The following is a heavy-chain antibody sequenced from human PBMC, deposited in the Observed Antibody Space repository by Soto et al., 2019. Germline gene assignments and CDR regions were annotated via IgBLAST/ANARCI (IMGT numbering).Heavy chain of an antibody. D-gene: IGHD3-10*01. V-gene: IGHV4-39*01. Sequence: QLQLQESGPGLVKPWETLSLTCTVSGDSISSSNYFWGWLRQPPGKGLEWIGTIFYSGGTYYNPSLKSRVTISVDTSKNQSSLKLTSVTAADTALYYCARRYGWLYFDYWGQGRLVTVSS. CDR3: ARRYGWLYFDY. CDR1: GDSISSSNYF. CDR2: IFYSGGT. J-gene: IGHJ4*02.